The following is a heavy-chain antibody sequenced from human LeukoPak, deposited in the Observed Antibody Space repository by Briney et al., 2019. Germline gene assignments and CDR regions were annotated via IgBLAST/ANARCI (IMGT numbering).Heavy chain of an antibody. J-gene: IGHJ4*02. D-gene: IGHD3-10*01. CDR3: APAGEN. CDR1: GFTFSSYA. CDR2: ISYDGTNK. Sequence: GGSLRLSCAASGFTFSSYAMHWDRQAPGKRLEWVAVISYDGTNKYYADSVKGRFTISRDNSKNTLYLQMNSLRAEDTALYYCAPAGENWGQGTLVTVSS. V-gene: IGHV3-30-3*01.